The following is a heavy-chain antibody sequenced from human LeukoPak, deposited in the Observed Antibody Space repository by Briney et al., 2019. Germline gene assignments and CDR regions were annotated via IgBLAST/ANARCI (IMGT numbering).Heavy chain of an antibody. V-gene: IGHV3-23*01. CDR1: GFTFGSYS. CDR3: AKYGPSGTYLGDY. J-gene: IGHJ4*02. D-gene: IGHD1-26*01. CDR2: ISDSGGTT. Sequence: GGSLRLSCAASGFTFGSYSMGWVRQAPGKGLEWVSAISDSGGTTYYPDSVKGRFTISRDSSRNTLYLRMSGLRADDTAVYYCAKYGPSGTYLGDYWGPGTLVTVSS.